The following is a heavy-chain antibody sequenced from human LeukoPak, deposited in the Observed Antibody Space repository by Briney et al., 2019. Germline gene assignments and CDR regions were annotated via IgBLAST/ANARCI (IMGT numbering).Heavy chain of an antibody. CDR2: IYYSGST. CDR1: GGSITSGSYY. CDR3: ARTMGYDNGALYLYYFDY. J-gene: IGHJ4*02. Sequence: PSETLSLTCTVSGGSITSGSYYWGWIRQHPGKGLEWIGYIYYSGSTYYNPSLKSRVTISLDTSKNQFSLKLSSVTAADTAVYYCARTMGYDNGALYLYYFDYWGQGTLVTVSS. D-gene: IGHD2-8*01. V-gene: IGHV4-31*03.